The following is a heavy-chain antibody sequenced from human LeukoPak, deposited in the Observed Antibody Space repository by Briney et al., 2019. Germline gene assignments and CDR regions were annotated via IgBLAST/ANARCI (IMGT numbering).Heavy chain of an antibody. D-gene: IGHD4-11*01. CDR3: AREGSKNYYYYYYMDV. CDR2: IIPMFGTA. Sequence: ASVTVSCKSSGGTFTNYAINWVRQAPGQGLEWMGRIIPMFGTANYAQKFQGRVTITADKSTSTAYMELSGLKSEDTAVYYCAREGSKNYYYYYYMDVWGKGTTVTVSS. J-gene: IGHJ6*03. CDR1: GGTFTNYA. V-gene: IGHV1-69*06.